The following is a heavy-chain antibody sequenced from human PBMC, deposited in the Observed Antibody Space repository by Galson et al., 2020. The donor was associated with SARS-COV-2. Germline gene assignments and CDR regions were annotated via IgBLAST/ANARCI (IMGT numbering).Heavy chain of an antibody. J-gene: IGHJ5*02. CDR1: GYTFTNYD. Sequence: ASVKVSCKASGYTFTNYDINWVRQATGQGLEWMGWMNPKSGNTGYVQKFQGRVTMTRDTSINTAYMELSSLRSEDTAVYYCARVWERGFSYGNWFDPWGQGALVTVSS. D-gene: IGHD5-18*01. CDR3: ARVWERGFSYGNWFDP. V-gene: IGHV1-8*01. CDR2: MNPKSGNT.